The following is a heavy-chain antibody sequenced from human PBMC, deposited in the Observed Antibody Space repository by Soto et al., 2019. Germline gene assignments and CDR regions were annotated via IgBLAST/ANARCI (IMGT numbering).Heavy chain of an antibody. J-gene: IGHJ5*02. CDR3: ARRYNWNYVWFDP. CDR1: GGSFSGYY. Sequence: SETLSLTCAVYGGSFSGYYWSWIRQPPGKGLEWIGEINHSGSTNYNPSLKSRVTISVDTSKNQFSLKLSSVTAADTAVYYCARRYNWNYVWFDPWGQGTLVTV. CDR2: INHSGST. D-gene: IGHD1-7*01. V-gene: IGHV4-34*01.